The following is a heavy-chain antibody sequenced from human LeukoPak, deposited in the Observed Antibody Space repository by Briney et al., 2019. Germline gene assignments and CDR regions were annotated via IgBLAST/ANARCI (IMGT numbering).Heavy chain of an antibody. CDR2: IYPGDSDT. CDR3: ARRSDFWSGYYPLDY. Sequence: GESLKISCKGSGYSFTSYWIGWVRQMPGKGLEWMGIIYPGDSDTRYSPSFQGQVTISADKSISTAYLQWSSLKASDTAMYYCARRSDFWSGYYPLDYGGQGTLVTVSS. D-gene: IGHD3-3*01. V-gene: IGHV5-51*01. CDR1: GYSFTSYW. J-gene: IGHJ4*02.